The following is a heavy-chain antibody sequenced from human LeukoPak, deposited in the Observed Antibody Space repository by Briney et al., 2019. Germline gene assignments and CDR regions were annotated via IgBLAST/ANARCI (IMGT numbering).Heavy chain of an antibody. Sequence: PGRSLRLSCAAFGFTFSAYAIHWVRQAPGKGLEWVAVISYDGSNKYYADSVKGRFTISRDNSKNTLYLQMNSLRAEDTAVYYFESGGFYDFWSGYYTPFDYWGQGTLVTVSS. D-gene: IGHD3-3*01. V-gene: IGHV3-30*01. J-gene: IGHJ4*02. CDR1: GFTFSAYA. CDR3: ESGGFYDFWSGYYTPFDY. CDR2: ISYDGSNK.